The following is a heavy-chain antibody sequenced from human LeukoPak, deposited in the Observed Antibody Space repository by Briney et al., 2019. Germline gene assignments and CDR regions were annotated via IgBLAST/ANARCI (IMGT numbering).Heavy chain of an antibody. V-gene: IGHV4-39*07. Sequence: PSETLSLTCTVSGGSISSSSYYWAWIRQPPGKGLEWIGSIHYSGSTYYNPSLQGRVTISIDTSKNQFSLKLSSVTAADTAVYYCARDETSKGDAFDIWGQGTMVTVSS. J-gene: IGHJ3*02. CDR3: ARDETSKGDAFDI. CDR2: IHYSGST. CDR1: GGSISSSSYY.